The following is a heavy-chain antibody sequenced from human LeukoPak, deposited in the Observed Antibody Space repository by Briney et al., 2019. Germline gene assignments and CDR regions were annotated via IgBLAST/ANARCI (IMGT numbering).Heavy chain of an antibody. CDR1: GFTFSSYA. Sequence: PGRSLRLSCAASGFTFSSYAMHWVRQAPGKGLEWVAVISYDGGNKYYADSVKGRFTISRDNSKNTLYLQMNSLRAEDTAVYYCAREQWLVLDYWGQGTLVTVSS. CDR3: AREQWLVLDY. J-gene: IGHJ4*02. D-gene: IGHD6-19*01. CDR2: ISYDGGNK. V-gene: IGHV3-30-3*01.